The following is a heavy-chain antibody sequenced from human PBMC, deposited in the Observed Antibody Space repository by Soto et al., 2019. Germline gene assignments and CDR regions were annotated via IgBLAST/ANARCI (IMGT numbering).Heavy chain of an antibody. D-gene: IGHD3-22*01. V-gene: IGHV3-49*03. CDR3: TRALHYYDSSGPDAFDI. CDR1: GFTFGDYA. CDR2: IRSKAYGGTT. Sequence: GGCLRLSCTACGFTFGDYAMSWFRQAPGKGLEWVGFIRSKAYGGTTEYAASVKGRFTISRDDSKSIAYLQMNSLKTEDKAVYYCTRALHYYDSSGPDAFDIWGQGTMVTVSS. J-gene: IGHJ3*02.